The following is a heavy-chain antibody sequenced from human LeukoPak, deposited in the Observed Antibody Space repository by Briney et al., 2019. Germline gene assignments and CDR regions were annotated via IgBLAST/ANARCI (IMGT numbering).Heavy chain of an antibody. CDR2: IYYSGST. CDR1: GGSFSGYY. D-gene: IGHD4-11*01. CDR3: ATYSNYLDY. J-gene: IGHJ4*02. Sequence: PSETLSLTCAVYGGSFSGYYWSWIRQPPGKGLEWIGYIYYSGSTNYNPSLKSRVTISVDTSKNQFSLKLSSVTAADTAVYYCATYSNYLDYWGQGTLVTVSS. V-gene: IGHV4-59*12.